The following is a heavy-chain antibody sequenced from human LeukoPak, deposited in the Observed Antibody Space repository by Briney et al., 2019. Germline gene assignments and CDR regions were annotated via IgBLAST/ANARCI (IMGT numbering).Heavy chain of an antibody. CDR1: EFTFTSSA. CDR2: ISGSGSRT. V-gene: IGHV3-23*01. Sequence: QPGGSLRLSCAASEFTFTSSAMSWVRQAPGKGLEWVSAISGSGSRTYYTDSVKGRFTISRDNSKNTLYLQMNSLRAEDTAIYSCAKGPTIFGVVITYSYYYGMDVWGQGTTVTVSS. CDR3: AKGPTIFGVVITYSYYYGMDV. J-gene: IGHJ6*02. D-gene: IGHD3-3*01.